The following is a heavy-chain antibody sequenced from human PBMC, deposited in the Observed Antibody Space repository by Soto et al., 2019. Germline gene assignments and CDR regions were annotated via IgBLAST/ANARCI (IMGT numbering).Heavy chain of an antibody. D-gene: IGHD1-7*01. CDR1: GFTFSSYA. CDR3: AKDFSLELPALQPNAFDI. V-gene: IGHV3-23*01. Sequence: PGGSLRLSCAASGFTFSSYAMSWVRQAPGKGLEWVSAISGSGGSTYYADSVKGRFTISRDNSKNTLYLQMNSLRAEDTAVYYCAKDFSLELPALQPNAFDIWGQGTMVTVSS. J-gene: IGHJ3*02. CDR2: ISGSGGST.